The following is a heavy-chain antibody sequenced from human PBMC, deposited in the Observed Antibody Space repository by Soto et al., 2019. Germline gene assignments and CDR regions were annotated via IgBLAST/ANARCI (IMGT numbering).Heavy chain of an antibody. CDR3: TTDCSGGSCYPGAHYYYYGMDV. CDR1: GFSFSYAW. V-gene: IGHV3-15*01. Sequence: PGGSLRLSCAASGFSFSYAWMSWVRQASGKGLEWVGRVKSKTDGGTTDYAAPVKGRFTISRDDSKTTVYLQMNSLKTEDTAVYYCTTDCSGGSCYPGAHYYYYGMDVWGPGTTVTVSS. CDR2: VKSKTDGGTT. D-gene: IGHD2-15*01. J-gene: IGHJ6*02.